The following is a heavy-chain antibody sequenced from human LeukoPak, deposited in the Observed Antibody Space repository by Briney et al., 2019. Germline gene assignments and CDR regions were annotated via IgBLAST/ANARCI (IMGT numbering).Heavy chain of an antibody. CDR2: IYPGDSDT. J-gene: IGHJ3*02. CDR3: CSSDDAFDI. V-gene: IGHV5-51*01. CDR1: GYTFTSYW. Sequence: GASVKVSCKASGYTFTSYWIGWVRQMPGKGLEWMGIIYPGDSDTGYSPSFQGQVTISADKSISTAYLQWSSLKASDTAMYYCCSSDDAFDIWGQGTMVTVSS. D-gene: IGHD6-25*01.